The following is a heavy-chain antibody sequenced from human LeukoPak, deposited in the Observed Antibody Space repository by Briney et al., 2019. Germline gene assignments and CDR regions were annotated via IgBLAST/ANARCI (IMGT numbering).Heavy chain of an antibody. J-gene: IGHJ4*02. CDR2: IYPGDSDT. V-gene: IGHV5-51*01. CDR1: GYNFSNYW. D-gene: IGHD4-17*01. CDR3: ARWPTVTNLDC. Sequence: GESLKISCQTSGYNFSNYWIAWVRQMPGKGLEWVGIIYPGDSDTRYSPSFQGQVTISVDKSITTAYLQLNSLKASDTAIYYCARWPTVTNLDCWGQGTLVTVSS.